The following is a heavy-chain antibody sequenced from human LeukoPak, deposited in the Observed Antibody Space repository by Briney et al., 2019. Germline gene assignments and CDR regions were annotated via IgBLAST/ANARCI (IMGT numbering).Heavy chain of an antibody. J-gene: IGHJ4*02. CDR3: ARDMEMATIFGSNSYFDY. D-gene: IGHD5-24*01. Sequence: GGSLRLSCAASGFTFSSYAMHWVRQAPGKGLEWVAVISYDGSNKYYADSVKGRFTISRDNSKNTLYLQMNSPRAEDTAVYYCARDMEMATIFGSNSYFDYWGQGTLVTVSS. CDR2: ISYDGSNK. V-gene: IGHV3-30-3*01. CDR1: GFTFSSYA.